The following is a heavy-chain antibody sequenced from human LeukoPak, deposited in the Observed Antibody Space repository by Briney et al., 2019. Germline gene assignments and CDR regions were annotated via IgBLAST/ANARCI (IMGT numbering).Heavy chain of an antibody. J-gene: IGHJ4*02. CDR2: IYYTGRT. V-gene: IGHV4-59*08. CDR3: ARKDGDY. CDR1: AGSMTGYY. Sequence: SETLSLTCTVSAGSMTGYYWNWIRQSPGKGLEWIDYIYYTGRTNFNPSLKSRVSISVDTSKSQFSLKLSSVTAADTAMYYCARKDGDYWGQGTLVTVSS.